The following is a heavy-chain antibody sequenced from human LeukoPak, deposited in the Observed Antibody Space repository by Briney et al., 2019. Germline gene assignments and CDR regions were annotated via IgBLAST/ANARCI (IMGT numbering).Heavy chain of an antibody. D-gene: IGHD6-19*01. J-gene: IGHJ4*02. CDR2: ISGSGGST. CDR3: AKSQQWLVLPFDY. V-gene: IGHV3-23*01. Sequence: GGSLRLSCAASGFTFSSYAMSWVRQAPGKGLEWVSAISGSGGSTYYADSVKGRFTIFRDNSKNTLYLQMNSLRAEDTAVYYCAKSQQWLVLPFDYWGQGTLVTVSS. CDR1: GFTFSSYA.